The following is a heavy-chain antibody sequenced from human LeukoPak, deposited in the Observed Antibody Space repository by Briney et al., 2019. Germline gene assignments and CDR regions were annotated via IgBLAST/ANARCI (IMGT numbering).Heavy chain of an antibody. Sequence: SETLSLTCAVYGGSFSGYYWSWIRQPPGKGLEWIGEINHSGSTNYNPSLKSRVTISVDTSKNQFSLKLSSVTAADTAVYYCARHSIVVVPAATEDDYWGQGTLVTVSS. J-gene: IGHJ4*02. D-gene: IGHD2-2*01. V-gene: IGHV4-34*01. CDR1: GGSFSGYY. CDR3: ARHSIVVVPAATEDDY. CDR2: INHSGST.